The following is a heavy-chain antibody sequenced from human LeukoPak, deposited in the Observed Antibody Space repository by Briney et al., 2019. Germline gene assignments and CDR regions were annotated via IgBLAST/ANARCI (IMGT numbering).Heavy chain of an antibody. V-gene: IGHV4-59*01. CDR2: IYYSGNT. J-gene: IGHJ5*02. CDR1: GGSISHYY. CDR3: ARDRPGSLNWLDP. Sequence: PSETLSLTCSVSGGSISHYYWTWLRQAPGKGLEWLAYIYYSGNTSYNPALKSRVTMSVDTSKNQFSLNLKSVTAADTATYYCARDRPGSLNWLDPWGAGTLFTVSS.